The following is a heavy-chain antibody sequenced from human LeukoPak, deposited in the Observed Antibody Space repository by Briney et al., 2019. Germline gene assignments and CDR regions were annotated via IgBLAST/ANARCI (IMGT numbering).Heavy chain of an antibody. J-gene: IGHJ4*02. V-gene: IGHV1-18*01. CDR2: ISAYNGNT. Sequence: ASVKVSCKASGYIFTSYGINWVRQAPGQGLGWMGWISAYNGNTNDAQKLQGRVTMTTDTSTSTAYMELRSLKSDDTAVYYCARVCSGGSCYSSADYWGQGTLVTVSS. CDR3: ARVCSGGSCYSSADY. CDR1: GYIFTSYG. D-gene: IGHD2-15*01.